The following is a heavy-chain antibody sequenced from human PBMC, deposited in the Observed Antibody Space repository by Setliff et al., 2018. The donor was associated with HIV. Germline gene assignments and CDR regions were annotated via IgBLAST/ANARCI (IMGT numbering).Heavy chain of an antibody. Sequence: GESLKISCRASGYDVTRYWIGWVRQMPGQALEWIGVIYPGDSDARYSPSFQDQVTMSADKSISTAYLQWSSLKASDTGMYYCAIIYYYDSSPVAFDIWGQGTMVTVSS. CDR2: IYPGDSDA. CDR1: GYDVTRYW. V-gene: IGHV5-51*01. J-gene: IGHJ3*02. D-gene: IGHD3-22*01. CDR3: AIIYYYDSSPVAFDI.